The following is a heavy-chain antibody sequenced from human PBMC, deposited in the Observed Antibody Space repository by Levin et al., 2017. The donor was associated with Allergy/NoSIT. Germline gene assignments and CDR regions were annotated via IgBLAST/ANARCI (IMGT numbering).Heavy chain of an antibody. CDR1: GFTFSSYS. CDR3: ARDWGHKVGDY. V-gene: IGHV3-48*01. J-gene: IGHJ4*02. D-gene: IGHD5-12*01. Sequence: GGSLRLSCAASGFTFSSYSMNWVRQAPGKGLEWVSYISSSSSTIYYADSVKGRFTISRDNAKNSLYLQMNSLRAEDTAVYYCARDWGHKVGDYWGQGTLVTVSS. CDR2: ISSSSSTI.